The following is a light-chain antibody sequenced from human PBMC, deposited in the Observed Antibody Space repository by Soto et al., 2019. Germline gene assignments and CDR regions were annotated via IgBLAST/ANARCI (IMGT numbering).Light chain of an antibody. V-gene: IGLV1-47*01. CDR2: RND. CDR1: TSNVGYNY. J-gene: IGLJ3*02. CDR3: AAWDDSLRDWV. Sequence: QSVLTQPPSASGTPGLRVTISCSGVTSNVGYNYVYWYQQFPGTAPKLLIYRNDQRPSGVPDRFSGSKSGTSASLAISGLRSEDESDYYCAAWDDSLRDWVFGGGTQLTVL.